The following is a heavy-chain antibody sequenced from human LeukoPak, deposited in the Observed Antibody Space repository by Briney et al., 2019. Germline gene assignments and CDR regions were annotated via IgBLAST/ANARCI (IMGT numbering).Heavy chain of an antibody. CDR2: IYYSGST. Sequence: SETLSLTCTVSGGSISSYYWSWIRQPPGKGLEWIGYIYYSGSTNYNPSLKSRVTISVDTSKNQFSLKLSSVTAADTAVYYCARAVAYGDYRIDYWGQGTLVTVSS. CDR1: GGSISSYY. CDR3: ARAVAYGDYRIDY. D-gene: IGHD4-17*01. J-gene: IGHJ4*02. V-gene: IGHV4-59*12.